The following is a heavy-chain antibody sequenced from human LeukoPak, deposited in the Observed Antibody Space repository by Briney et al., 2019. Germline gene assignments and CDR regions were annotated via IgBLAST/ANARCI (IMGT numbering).Heavy chain of an antibody. CDR3: ARDLGRDIVVVVAATDAFDI. Sequence: SETLSLTCAVSGGSISSSNWWSWVRQPPGKGLEWIGEIYHSGSTNYNPSLKSRVTISVDKSKNQFSLKLSSVTAADTAVYYCARDLGRDIVVVVAATDAFDIWGQGTMVTVSS. V-gene: IGHV4-4*02. CDR2: IYHSGST. J-gene: IGHJ3*02. CDR1: GGSISSSNW. D-gene: IGHD2-15*01.